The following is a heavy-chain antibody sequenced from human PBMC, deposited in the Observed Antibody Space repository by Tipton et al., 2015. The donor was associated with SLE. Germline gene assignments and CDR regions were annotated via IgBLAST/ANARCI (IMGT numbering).Heavy chain of an antibody. CDR3: ARHLRGHDAFDI. CDR2: IYYSGST. D-gene: IGHD3-16*01. J-gene: IGHJ3*02. Sequence: TLSLTCTVSGGSVSSGSYYWSWIRQPPGKGLEWIGYIYYSGSTSYNPSLKSRVTMSVDTSKNQFSLRLSSVTAADTAVYYCARHLRGHDAFDIWGQGTMVTVSS. V-gene: IGHV4-61*01. CDR1: GGSVSSGSYY.